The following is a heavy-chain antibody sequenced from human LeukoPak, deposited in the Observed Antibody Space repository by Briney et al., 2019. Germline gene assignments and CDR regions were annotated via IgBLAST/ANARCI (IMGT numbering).Heavy chain of an antibody. J-gene: IGHJ6*03. Sequence: GGSLRLSCAASGFTFSSYGMHWVRQAPGKGLEWVAFIRYDGSNKYYADSVKGRFTISRDNSKNTLYLQMNSLRAEDTAVYHCAREGMGSSWYLDVWGKGTTVTVSS. CDR2: IRYDGSNK. D-gene: IGHD6-13*01. V-gene: IGHV3-30*02. CDR3: AREGMGSSWYLDV. CDR1: GFTFSSYG.